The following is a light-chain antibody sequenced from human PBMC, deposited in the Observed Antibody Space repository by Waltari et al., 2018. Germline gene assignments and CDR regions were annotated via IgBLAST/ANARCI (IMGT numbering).Light chain of an antibody. V-gene: IGLV2-18*02. Sequence: QSALTQPPSVSGSPGQSVTISCTGTSSDVGSYKSVPWYQQSPDTAPKLIIYEVHNRPAGGPDRFSGSKSGNTASLTISGLQAEDEADYYCSSYTTTSTVVFGGGTKLTVL. CDR3: SSYTTTSTVV. CDR2: EVH. J-gene: IGLJ2*01. CDR1: SSDVGSYKS.